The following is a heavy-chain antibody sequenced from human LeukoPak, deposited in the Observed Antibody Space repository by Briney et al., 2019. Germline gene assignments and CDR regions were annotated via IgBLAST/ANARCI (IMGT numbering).Heavy chain of an antibody. V-gene: IGHV3-23*01. CDR3: AKAGRILRYFDY. J-gene: IGHJ4*02. Sequence: GGSLRLSCAASGFTFSSYVMSWVRQAPGKGLEWVSAISGSGGSTYYADSVKGRFTISRDNSKNTLYLQMNSLRAEDTAVYYCAKAGRILRYFDYWGQGTLVTVSS. CDR2: ISGSGGST. D-gene: IGHD3-16*01. CDR1: GFTFSSYV.